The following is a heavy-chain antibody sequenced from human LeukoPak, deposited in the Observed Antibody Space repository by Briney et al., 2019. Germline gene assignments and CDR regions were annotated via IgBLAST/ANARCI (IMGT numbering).Heavy chain of an antibody. CDR3: ARDLYYYGSELPYYFDY. CDR2: ISYDGSNK. J-gene: IGHJ4*02. CDR1: GFTFSSYA. D-gene: IGHD3-10*01. Sequence: GGSLRLSCAASGFTFSSYAMHWVRQVPGKGLEWVAVISYDGSNKYYADSVKGRFTISRDNSKNTLYLQMNSLRAEDTAVYYCARDLYYYGSELPYYFDYWGQGTLVTVSS. V-gene: IGHV3-30*04.